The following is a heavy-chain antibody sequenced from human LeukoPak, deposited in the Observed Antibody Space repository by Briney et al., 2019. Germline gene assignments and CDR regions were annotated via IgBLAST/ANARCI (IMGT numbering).Heavy chain of an antibody. CDR1: GFSFSYYA. J-gene: IGHJ4*02. V-gene: IGHV3-30*01. D-gene: IGHD2-15*01. Sequence: GGSLRLSCAASGFSFSYYAMHWVRQAPGKGLKWVAVISNNGTNKYYADSVKGRFTISRDNSKNTLYLQTNSLRAEDTAVYYCARSTGDCSGGTCYSDFDCWGQGTLVTVSS. CDR3: ARSTGDCSGGTCYSDFDC. CDR2: ISNNGTNK.